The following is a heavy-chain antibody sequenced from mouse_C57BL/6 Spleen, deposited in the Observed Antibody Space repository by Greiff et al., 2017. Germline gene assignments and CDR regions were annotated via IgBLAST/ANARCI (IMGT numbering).Heavy chain of an antibody. CDR1: GFTFSDYY. CDR2: ISNGGGST. J-gene: IGHJ3*01. CDR3: ARDPGAY. V-gene: IGHV5-12*01. Sequence: EVKVVESGGGLVQPGGSLKLSCAASGFTFSDYYMYWVRQTPEKRLEWVAYISNGGGSTYYPDTVKGRFTISRDNAKNTLYLQMSRLKSEDTAMYYCARDPGAYWGQGTLVTVSA.